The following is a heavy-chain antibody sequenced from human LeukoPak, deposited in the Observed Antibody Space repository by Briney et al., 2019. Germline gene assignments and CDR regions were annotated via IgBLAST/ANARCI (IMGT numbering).Heavy chain of an antibody. CDR3: ANQGFGVPEGY. V-gene: IGHV3-21*04. D-gene: IGHD3-10*01. J-gene: IGHJ4*02. CDR1: GFTFSSYS. Sequence: GGSLTLSCAASGFTFSSYSLNWVRQAPGKGLEWVSSISGSSSYIYYADSVKGRFTISRHNANNSLYLQMNSLRVEDTAVYYCANQGFGVPEGYWGQGTLVTVSS. CDR2: ISGSSSYI.